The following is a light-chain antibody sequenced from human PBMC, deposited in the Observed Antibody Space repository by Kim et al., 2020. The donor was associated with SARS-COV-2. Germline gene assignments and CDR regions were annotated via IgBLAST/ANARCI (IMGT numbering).Light chain of an antibody. Sequence: QAGLTQPPSVSKGLRQTATLTCTGNSNNVGDQGAAWLQQHQGHPPKLLSYRNNKRPSGISERFSASRSRNTASLTITGLHPEDEADYYCSAWDNNLGAWVFGGGTKLTVL. J-gene: IGLJ3*02. CDR2: RNN. CDR3: SAWDNNLGAWV. CDR1: SNNVGDQG. V-gene: IGLV10-54*01.